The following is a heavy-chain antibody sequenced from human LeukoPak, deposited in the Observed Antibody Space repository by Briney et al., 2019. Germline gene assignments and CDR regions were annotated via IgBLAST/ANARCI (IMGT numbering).Heavy chain of an antibody. J-gene: IGHJ4*02. V-gene: IGHV4-34*01. CDR2: VDPSGST. Sequence: SETLSLTCAVYGGSFSGYYWGWIRQPPGKGLEWIGNVDPSGSTYYNPSLKSRATISLDTSKKQFSLKLTSVTAADTAVYYCATVGASHYGDWYFAYWGQGTLVTVSS. D-gene: IGHD4-17*01. CDR3: ATVGASHYGDWYFAY. CDR1: GGSFSGYY.